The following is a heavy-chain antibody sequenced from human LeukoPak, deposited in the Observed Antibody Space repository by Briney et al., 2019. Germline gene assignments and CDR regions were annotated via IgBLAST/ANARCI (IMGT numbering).Heavy chain of an antibody. D-gene: IGHD1-26*01. J-gene: IGHJ4*02. V-gene: IGHV3-30*02. CDR3: AKTRKSVGGSYF. CDR1: GFSFSGYD. Sequence: GGSLRLSCAASGFSFSGYDMHWVRQAPGKGLEWVAIIGYDGSNKYYGDSVKGRFTISRDNSKNTLFLQMNSLRDEDTAVYYCAKTRKSVGGSYFWGQGTLVTVSS. CDR2: IGYDGSNK.